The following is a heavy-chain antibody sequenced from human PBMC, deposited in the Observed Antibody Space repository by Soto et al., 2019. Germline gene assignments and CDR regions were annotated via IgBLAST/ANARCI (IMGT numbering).Heavy chain of an antibody. J-gene: IGHJ1*01. CDR3: AGLGAAADTIYFQH. CDR2: IYHSGST. V-gene: IGHV4-4*02. D-gene: IGHD6-13*01. Sequence: SETLSLTCAVSGGSISSSNWWSWVRQPPGKGLEWIGEIYHSGSTNYNPSLKSRVTISVDKSKNQFSLKLSSVTAADTAVYYCAGLGAAADTIYFQHWGQGTLVTVSS. CDR1: GGSISSSNW.